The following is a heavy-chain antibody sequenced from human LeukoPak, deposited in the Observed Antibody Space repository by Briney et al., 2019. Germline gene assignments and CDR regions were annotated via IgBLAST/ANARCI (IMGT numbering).Heavy chain of an antibody. D-gene: IGHD3-10*01. CDR2: IYGGGITT. CDR3: AQDYGRDGEGTMFDY. Sequence: GGSLRISCAVSGFIFSNYAMSWVRQAPGKGLEWVSGIYGGGITTHYADSVKGRFTISRDNSKNTLYLEMNSLRAEDTAVYYCAQDYGRDGEGTMFDYWGQGILVTVSS. CDR1: GFIFSNYA. J-gene: IGHJ4*02. V-gene: IGHV3-23*01.